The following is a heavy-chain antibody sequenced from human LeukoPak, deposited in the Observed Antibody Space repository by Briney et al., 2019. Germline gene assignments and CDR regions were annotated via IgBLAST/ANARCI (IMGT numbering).Heavy chain of an antibody. Sequence: GSLRLSCAASGFTFSNNWMTWVRQAPGKGLEWVASVKKDESEKYYVDSVKGRFTISRDNAKNSLYLQMNSLRAEDTAVYYCARVEEGLRYFDWLLDYWGQGTLVTVSS. J-gene: IGHJ4*02. CDR2: VKKDESEK. CDR3: ARVEEGLRYFDWLLDY. V-gene: IGHV3-7*01. D-gene: IGHD3-9*01. CDR1: GFTFSNNW.